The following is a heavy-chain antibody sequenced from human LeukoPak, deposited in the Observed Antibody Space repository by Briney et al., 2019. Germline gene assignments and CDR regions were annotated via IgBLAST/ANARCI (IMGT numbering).Heavy chain of an antibody. V-gene: IGHV3-23*01. D-gene: IGHD2-8*01. Sequence: GGSLRLSCAASGFTFNTYAMSWVRQAPGKGLEWVSAISDSGGSAYYADSVKGRFTISRDNSKNTLYLQMNSLRAEDTAVYYCAKVYPVLYYFDYWGQGTLVTVSS. J-gene: IGHJ4*02. CDR1: GFTFNTYA. CDR2: ISDSGGSA. CDR3: AKVYPVLYYFDY.